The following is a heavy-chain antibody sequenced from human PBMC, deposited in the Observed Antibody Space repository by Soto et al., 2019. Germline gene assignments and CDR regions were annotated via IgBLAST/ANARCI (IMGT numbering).Heavy chain of an antibody. D-gene: IGHD3-10*01. Sequence: GESLKISCKGSGYSFASYWIGWVRQMPGKGLEWMGIIYPGDYDTRYSPSFQGQVTSSADKSISTAYLQWSSLKASDTAMYYCARHYTMVRGVIPNYYYGMDVWGQGTTVTVSS. J-gene: IGHJ6*02. CDR3: ARHYTMVRGVIPNYYYGMDV. CDR1: GYSFASYW. CDR2: IYPGDYDT. V-gene: IGHV5-51*01.